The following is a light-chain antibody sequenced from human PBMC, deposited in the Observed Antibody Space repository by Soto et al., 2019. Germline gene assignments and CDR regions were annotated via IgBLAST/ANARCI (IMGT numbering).Light chain of an antibody. V-gene: IGLV2-14*01. CDR1: SSDVGGSKY. CDR2: EVS. Sequence: QSVLTQPASVSGSPGQSITISCTGSSSDVGGSKYVSWYQQHPGKAPRLMIYEVSYRPSGVSNRFSGSKSGNTASLTVSGLQAEDEADYYCSSKTSSGTLDVFGTGTKVTVL. J-gene: IGLJ1*01. CDR3: SSKTSSGTLDV.